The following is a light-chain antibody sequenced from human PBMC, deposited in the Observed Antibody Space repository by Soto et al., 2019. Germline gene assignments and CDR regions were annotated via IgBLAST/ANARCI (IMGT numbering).Light chain of an antibody. CDR1: SRDVGYYNF. CDR2: EVT. Sequence: SLLTQPPSASGAPGQLVTISRHGTSRDVGYYNFVSWYQQHPGKAPKLMIYEVTKRASGVPDRFSGSKSGSTASLTVSGLQAEDEADYYCISYAGSHNYVFGTGTKVTVL. V-gene: IGLV2-8*01. CDR3: ISYAGSHNYV. J-gene: IGLJ1*01.